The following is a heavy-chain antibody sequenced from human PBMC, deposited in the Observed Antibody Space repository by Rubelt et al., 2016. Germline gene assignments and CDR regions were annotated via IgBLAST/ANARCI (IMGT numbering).Heavy chain of an antibody. CDR2: ISIYNGNT. Sequence: QVQLVQSGAEVKKPGASVKVSCTASGYTFRNYGFSWVRQAPGQGLEWMGWISIYNGNTNYAQKLKGRVTRTTDTSTNTAYVELRNLRSDDTAVYYCARGRGGLVDYWGQGTLVTVSA. CDR1: GYTFRNYG. CDR3: ARGRGGLVDY. J-gene: IGHJ4*02. V-gene: IGHV1-18*01. D-gene: IGHD2-15*01.